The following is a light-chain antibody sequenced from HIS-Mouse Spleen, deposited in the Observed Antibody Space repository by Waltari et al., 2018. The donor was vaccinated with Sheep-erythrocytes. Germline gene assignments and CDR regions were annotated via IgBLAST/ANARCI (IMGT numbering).Light chain of an antibody. V-gene: IGLV2-11*01. CDR3: CSYAGSYNHV. CDR1: SSDVGGYHY. CDR2: DFS. Sequence: QSALTQPRSVSGSPGQSVTISCTGTSSDVGGYHYVSCYQQYPGKAPKLMIYDFSKRPSGVPDRFSGSKSGNTASLTISGLQAEDEADYYCCSYAGSYNHVFATGTKVTVL. J-gene: IGLJ1*01.